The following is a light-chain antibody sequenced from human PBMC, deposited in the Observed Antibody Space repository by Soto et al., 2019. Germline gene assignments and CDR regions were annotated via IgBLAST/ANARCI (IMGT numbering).Light chain of an antibody. CDR2: EVS. CDR3: SSYTSRTTPV. Sequence: QSALTQPASVSGSPGQTITISCTGTSSDVGGYAYVSWYQQYPGKVPKLVISEVSNRPSGFSHRFSGSRSGNTASLTISGLQAEDEADYHCSSYTSRTTPVFGGGTKLTVL. V-gene: IGLV2-14*01. CDR1: SSDVGGYAY. J-gene: IGLJ2*01.